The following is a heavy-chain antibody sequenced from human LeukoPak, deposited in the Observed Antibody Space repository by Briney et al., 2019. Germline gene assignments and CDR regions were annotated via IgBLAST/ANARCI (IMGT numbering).Heavy chain of an antibody. J-gene: IGHJ4*02. CDR2: VYIDGNT. V-gene: IGHV3-66*01. CDR3: TRAQAFDY. CDR1: GFTVSSNY. Sequence: GGSLRLSCAASGFTVSSNYMSWVRQAPGKGLEWDSVVYIDGNTHYAESVKGRFTISRDNSKNTLFLQLSSLRAEDTAVYYCTRAQAFDYWGQGTLVTVSS.